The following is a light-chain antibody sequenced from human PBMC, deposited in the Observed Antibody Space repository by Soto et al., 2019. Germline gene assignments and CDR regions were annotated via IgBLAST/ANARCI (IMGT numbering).Light chain of an antibody. V-gene: IGKV3-11*01. Sequence: EIVLTQSPATRSLSPGERATLSCRASQNVSSYLAWYQQKPGQAPRLLIYDASNRATGIPARFSGSGSGTDFAPTISRLETEDFAVYYCQQRSNWPRTFGQGTKLEIK. CDR2: DAS. CDR3: QQRSNWPRT. J-gene: IGKJ2*01. CDR1: QNVSSY.